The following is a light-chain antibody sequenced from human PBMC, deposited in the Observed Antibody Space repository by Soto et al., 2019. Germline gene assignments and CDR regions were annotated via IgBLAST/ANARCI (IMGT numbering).Light chain of an antibody. V-gene: IGKV3-20*01. CDR3: QQYGSSPRT. Sequence: APYPALVSVPXXGXXRXSXGASQSVSSNLAWYQQKPGQAPRLLIYGASTRATGIPARFSGSGSGTDFTLTISRLEPEDSAVYYCQQYGSSPRTFGQGTKVDIK. CDR1: QSVSSN. CDR2: GAS. J-gene: IGKJ1*01.